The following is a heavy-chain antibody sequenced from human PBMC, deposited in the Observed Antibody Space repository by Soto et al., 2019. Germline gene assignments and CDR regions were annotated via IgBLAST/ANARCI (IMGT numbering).Heavy chain of an antibody. V-gene: IGHV1-18*01. CDR3: ARGIMDYSNYVRARWFDP. CDR1: GYTFTSYG. J-gene: IGHJ5*02. Sequence: QVQLVQSGAEVKKPGASVKVSCKASGYTFTSYGISWVRQAPGQGLEWMGWISAYNGNTNYAQKLQGRVTMTTDTSTSTAYMELRSLRSDDTAVYYCARGIMDYSNYVRARWFDPWGQGTLVTVSS. CDR2: ISAYNGNT. D-gene: IGHD4-4*01.